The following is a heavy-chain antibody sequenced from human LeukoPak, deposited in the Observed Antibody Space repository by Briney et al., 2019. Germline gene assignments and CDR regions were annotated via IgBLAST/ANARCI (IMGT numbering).Heavy chain of an antibody. CDR2: ITGSGGNT. J-gene: IGHJ6*02. CDR3: AKAASSSWPSYYYGMDV. V-gene: IGHV3-23*01. Sequence: PGGSLRLSCVASGFAVGSNYMSWVRQAPGKGLEWVSVITGSGGNTYYADSVKGRFTISKDNSKNAVYLQMSSLRVDDTAVYYCAKAASSSWPSYYYGMDVWGQGTTVTVSS. D-gene: IGHD6-13*01. CDR1: GFAVGSNY.